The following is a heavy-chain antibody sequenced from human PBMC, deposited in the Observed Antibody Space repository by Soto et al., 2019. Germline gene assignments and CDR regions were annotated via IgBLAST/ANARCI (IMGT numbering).Heavy chain of an antibody. D-gene: IGHD3-22*01. CDR2: INPSGGST. Sequence: ASVKVSCKASGYTFTSYYVHWVRQAPGQGLEWMAIINPSGGSTSYAQKFQDRVTTTRDTSTSTVYMELSSLRSEDTAVYYCARGRLTMTVVVTEAFDIWGQGTMVTVSS. V-gene: IGHV1-46*01. CDR3: ARGRLTMTVVVTEAFDI. CDR1: GYTFTSYY. J-gene: IGHJ3*02.